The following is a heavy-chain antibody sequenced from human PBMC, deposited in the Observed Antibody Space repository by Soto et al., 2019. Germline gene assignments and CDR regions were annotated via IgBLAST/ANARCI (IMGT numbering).Heavy chain of an antibody. D-gene: IGHD3-22*01. CDR1: GGSIGSGGYY. CDR2: IYYNGDT. V-gene: IGHV4-31*03. CDR3: RVVTLLRSFDI. Sequence: PSETLSLTCTVSGGSIGSGGYYWSWIRQHPGKGLEWIGHIYYNGDTHYKQSLKSRLSISLDTSKKHYSLNLSSVTAADSAVYFCRVVTLLRSFDIWGPGTMVTVSS. J-gene: IGHJ3*02.